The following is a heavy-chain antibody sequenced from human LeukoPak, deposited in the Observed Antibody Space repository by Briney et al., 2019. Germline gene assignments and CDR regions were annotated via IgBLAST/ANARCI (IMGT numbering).Heavy chain of an antibody. CDR3: ARDRSLHYYDSSGYFDY. Sequence: GGSLRLSCAVSGFIFDDYAMHWVRQAPGKGLEWVSGITWGRDNLAYAASVKGRFTISRDNRKNLLHLQMNSLRAEDTAVYYCARDRSLHYYDSSGYFDYWGQGTLVTVSS. D-gene: IGHD3-22*01. J-gene: IGHJ4*02. CDR2: ITWGRDNL. CDR1: GFIFDDYA. V-gene: IGHV3-9*01.